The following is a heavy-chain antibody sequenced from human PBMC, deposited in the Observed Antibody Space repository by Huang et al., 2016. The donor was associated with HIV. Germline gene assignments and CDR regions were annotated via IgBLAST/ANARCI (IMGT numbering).Heavy chain of an antibody. D-gene: IGHD7-27*01. V-gene: IGHV3-7*01. Sequence: EVQLVESGGGLVQPGGSLRLSCAASGFTFSADWMSWVRQAPGKGREWVANIRQDESEKYYVDSVKGRFTISRDNAKNSLYLQMNSLRAEDTAVYYCATGLGSFDYWGQGSLVTVSS. CDR2: IRQDESEK. CDR1: GFTFSADW. CDR3: ATGLGSFDY. J-gene: IGHJ4*02.